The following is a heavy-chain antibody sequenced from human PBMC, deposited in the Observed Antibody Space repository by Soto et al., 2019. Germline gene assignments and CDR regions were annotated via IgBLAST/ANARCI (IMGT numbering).Heavy chain of an antibody. CDR1: GFTFSSYG. V-gene: IGHV3-30*18. CDR2: ISYDGSNK. D-gene: IGHD2-2*01. CDR3: AKDLGINKLGYCISTSCYGYGMAV. Sequence: QVQLVESGGGVVQPGRSLRLSCAASGFTFSSYGMHWVRQAPGKGLEWVAVISYDGSNKYYADSVKGRFTISRDNSKNTLYLQMNSLRAEDTAVYYCAKDLGINKLGYCISTSCYGYGMAVWGQGTTVTVSS. J-gene: IGHJ6*02.